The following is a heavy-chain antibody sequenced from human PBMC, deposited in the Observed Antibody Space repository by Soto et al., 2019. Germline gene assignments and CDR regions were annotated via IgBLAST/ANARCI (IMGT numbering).Heavy chain of an antibody. D-gene: IGHD5-18*01. CDR3: GRSGYSYGPNPLLY. J-gene: IGHJ4*02. CDR2: IYYSGST. V-gene: IGHV4-31*03. CDR1: GGSISSGGYY. Sequence: QVQLQESGPGLVKPSQTLSLTCTVSGGSISSGGYYWSWIRQHPGKGLEWIGYIYYSGSTYYNPSLQSRVTMSVDTSKNQFSLKLSSVTAADTAVYYCGRSGYSYGPNPLLYWGQGTLVTVSS.